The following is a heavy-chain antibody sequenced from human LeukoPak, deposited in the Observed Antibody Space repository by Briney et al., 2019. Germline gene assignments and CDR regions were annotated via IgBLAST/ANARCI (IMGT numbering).Heavy chain of an antibody. CDR3: ARETSDYGYLFDY. V-gene: IGHV1-2*02. D-gene: IGHD4-17*01. J-gene: IGHJ4*02. CDR2: MEPKSGGT. CDR1: GYTFTHYY. Sequence: ASVKVSCKSSGYTFTHYYLHWVRQAPGQGLEWMGWMEPKSGGTKYAEKFQGRVTMTRDTSISTAYMELGSLRSDDTASYYCARETSDYGYLFDYWGQGTLVTVSS.